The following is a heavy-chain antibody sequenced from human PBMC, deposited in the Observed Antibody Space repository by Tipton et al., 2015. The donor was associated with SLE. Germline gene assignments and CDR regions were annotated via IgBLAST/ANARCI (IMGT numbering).Heavy chain of an antibody. D-gene: IGHD5-18*01. CDR2: IHHRGST. Sequence: GSLRLSCAVSGASITSSDWWSWVRQPPGKGLEYIGEIHHRGSTNYKSSLRGRVTISVDKSKNQFSLKLTSVTAADTAVYYCARWIPLTGINAWGQGATVTVSS. V-gene: IGHV4-4*02. CDR3: ARWIPLTGINA. CDR1: GASITSSDW. J-gene: IGHJ6*02.